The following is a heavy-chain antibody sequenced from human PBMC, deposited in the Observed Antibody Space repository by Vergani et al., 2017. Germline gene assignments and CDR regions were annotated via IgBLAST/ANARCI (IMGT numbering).Heavy chain of an antibody. CDR3: ARGGGILMVYATWFDP. D-gene: IGHD2-8*01. CDR1: GYTFTSYG. CDR2: ISAYNGNT. J-gene: IGHJ5*02. Sequence: QVQLVQSGAEVKKPGASVKVSCKASGYTFTSYGISWVRQAPGQGLEWMGWISAYNGNTNYAQKLQDRVPMTTDTSTRTAYMELRSLRSDDTSVYYCARGGGILMVYATWFDPWGQGTLVTVSS. V-gene: IGHV1-18*01.